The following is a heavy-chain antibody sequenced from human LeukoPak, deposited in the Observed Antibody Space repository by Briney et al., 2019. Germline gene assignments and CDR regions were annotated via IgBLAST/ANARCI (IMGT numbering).Heavy chain of an antibody. CDR2: ISSSSNYI. J-gene: IGHJ4*02. CDR1: GFTFSSYD. CDR3: ARGTLGAWGW. D-gene: IGHD6-19*01. Sequence: GGSLILSCAASGFTFSSYDMNWVRQAPGKGLEWVSSISSSSNYIHYADSVKGRFTISRDNAKNSLYLQMNSLRAEDTAVYFCARGTLGAWGWWGQGTLVTVSS. V-gene: IGHV3-21*01.